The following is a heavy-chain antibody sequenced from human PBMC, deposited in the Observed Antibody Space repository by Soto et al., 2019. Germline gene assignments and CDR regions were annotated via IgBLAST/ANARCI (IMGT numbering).Heavy chain of an antibody. J-gene: IGHJ6*03. CDR2: IYYSGST. D-gene: IGHD2-2*01. CDR3: AREVCSSTSCLLHYYYMDV. CDR1: GGSISSYY. V-gene: IGHV4-59*01. Sequence: SETLSLTCTVSGGSISSYYWSWIRQPPGKGLEWIGYIYYSGSTNYNPSLKSRVTISVDTSKNQFSLKLSSVTAADTAVYYCAREVCSSTSCLLHYYYMDVWGKGTTVTVSS.